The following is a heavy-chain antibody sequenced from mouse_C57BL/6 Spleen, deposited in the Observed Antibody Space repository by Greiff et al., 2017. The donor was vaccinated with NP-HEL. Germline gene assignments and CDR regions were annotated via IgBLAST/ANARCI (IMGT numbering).Heavy chain of an antibody. CDR3: ARHYGNYYAMDY. CDR2: ISSGSSTI. Sequence: EVQWVESGGGLVKPGGSLKLSCAASGFTFSDYGMHWVRQAPEKGLEWVAYISSGSSTIYYADTVKGRFTISRDNATNTLFLQMTSLRSEDTAMYYCARHYGNYYAMDYWGQGTSVTVSS. J-gene: IGHJ4*01. CDR1: GFTFSDYG. D-gene: IGHD2-1*01. V-gene: IGHV5-17*01.